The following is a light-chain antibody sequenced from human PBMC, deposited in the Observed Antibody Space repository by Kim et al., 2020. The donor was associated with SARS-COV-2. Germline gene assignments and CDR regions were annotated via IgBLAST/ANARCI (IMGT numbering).Light chain of an antibody. CDR3: QVWDSSTVV. CDR2: QDT. CDR1: KLGDKY. V-gene: IGLV3-1*01. Sequence: SVSPGQTASINCSGDKLGDKYAYWYQQKPGQSPVLVIYQDTKRPSGIPERFSGSNSGNTATLTISGTQPMDEGDYYCQVWDSSTVVFGGGTQLTVL. J-gene: IGLJ2*01.